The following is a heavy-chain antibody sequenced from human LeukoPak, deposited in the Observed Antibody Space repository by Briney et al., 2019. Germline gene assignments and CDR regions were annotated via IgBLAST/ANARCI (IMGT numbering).Heavy chain of an antibody. CDR3: ARVAAAGPLYGMDV. CDR1: GGSISSHY. V-gene: IGHV4-59*11. D-gene: IGHD6-13*01. CDR2: IYYSGNT. Sequence: SETLSLICTVSGGSISSHYWSWIRQPPGKGLEWIGYIYYSGNTNYNSSLKSRVTISVDTSQNQFSLKLSSVTAADTAVYYCARVAAAGPLYGMDVWGQGTTVTVSS. J-gene: IGHJ6*02.